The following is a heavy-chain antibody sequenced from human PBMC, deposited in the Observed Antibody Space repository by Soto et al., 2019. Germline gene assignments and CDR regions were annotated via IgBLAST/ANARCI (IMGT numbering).Heavy chain of an antibody. V-gene: IGHV3-33*06. D-gene: IGHD2-21*02. Sequence: QVQLVESGGGVVQPGRSLRLSCAASGFSFTTYGLHWVRQAPGKGLEWVAVIWYDGSNQYYADSVKGRFTISRDNSKNIRYLEMNSLRFDDTAVYYCVKDHCGGDCYSDPYFDYWGQGTRVTVSS. CDR2: IWYDGSNQ. J-gene: IGHJ4*02. CDR3: VKDHCGGDCYSDPYFDY. CDR1: GFSFTTYG.